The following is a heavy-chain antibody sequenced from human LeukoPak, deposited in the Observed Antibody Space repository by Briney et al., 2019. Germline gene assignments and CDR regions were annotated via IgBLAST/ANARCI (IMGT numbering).Heavy chain of an antibody. D-gene: IGHD5-18*01. CDR2: IYPGDSNT. J-gene: IGHJ3*02. CDR3: ARHAIYSDSSSAFDI. CDR1: EYSFTSYW. V-gene: IGHV5-51*01. Sequence: GESLKISCEGSEYSFTSYWIGWVRQMPGRGLDWRGIIYPGDSNTRYSPSFQGQVTISADKSISTAYLQWSSLKASDTAMYYCARHAIYSDSSSAFDIWGQGTMVTVSS.